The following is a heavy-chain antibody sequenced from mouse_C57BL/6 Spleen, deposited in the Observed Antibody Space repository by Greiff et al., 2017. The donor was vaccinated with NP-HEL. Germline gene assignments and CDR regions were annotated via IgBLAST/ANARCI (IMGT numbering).Heavy chain of an antibody. D-gene: IGHD2-2*01. Sequence: VQLKESGGDLVKPGGSLKLSCAASGFTFSSYGMSWVRQTPDKRLEWVATISSGGSYTYYPDSVKGRFTISRDNAKNTLYLQMSSLKSEDTAMYYCARRGGYGYDGASWFAYWGQGTLVTVSA. CDR2: ISSGGSYT. CDR3: ARRGGYGYDGASWFAY. V-gene: IGHV5-6*01. J-gene: IGHJ3*01. CDR1: GFTFSSYG.